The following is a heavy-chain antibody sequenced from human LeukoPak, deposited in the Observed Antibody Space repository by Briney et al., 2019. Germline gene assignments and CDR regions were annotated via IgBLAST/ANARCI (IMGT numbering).Heavy chain of an antibody. V-gene: IGHV4-4*02. CDR1: GGSISSNNW. CDR2: TFRGGTT. J-gene: IGHJ4*02. Sequence: SGTLSLTCAVSGGSISSNNWRSWVRQPPGKGLEWIGETFRGGTTNYNPSLKSRVTISIDKSKNQVSLDLNSVTAADTAVYYCARSAAVTGQFDFWGPGTLVTVSS. CDR3: ARSAAVTGQFDF. D-gene: IGHD6-19*01.